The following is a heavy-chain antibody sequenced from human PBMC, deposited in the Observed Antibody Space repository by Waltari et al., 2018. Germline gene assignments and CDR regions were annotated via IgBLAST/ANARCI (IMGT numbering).Heavy chain of an antibody. V-gene: IGHV4-61*02. CDR2: IYTSGST. Sequence: QVQLQESGPGLVKPSQTLSLTCTVSGGSISSGSYYWSWIRQPAGKGLEWIGRIYTSGSTNYNPSLKSRVTISVDTSKNQFSLKLSSVTAADTAVYYCARVYTTSGYDSSDDAFDIWGQGTMVTVSS. D-gene: IGHD5-12*01. J-gene: IGHJ3*02. CDR1: GGSISSGSYY. CDR3: ARVYTTSGYDSSDDAFDI.